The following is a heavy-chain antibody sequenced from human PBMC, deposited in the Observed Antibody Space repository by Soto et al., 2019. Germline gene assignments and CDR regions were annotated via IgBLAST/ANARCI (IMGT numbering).Heavy chain of an antibody. J-gene: IGHJ4*02. D-gene: IGHD2-15*01. CDR3: ARVPVVVVAAILDY. CDR1: GYTFTSYA. CDR2: INAGNGNT. V-gene: IGHV1-3*01. Sequence: GASVKVSCEASGYTFTSYAMHCVRQAPGQRLEWMGWINAGNGNTKYSQKFQGRVTITRDTSASTAYMELSSLRSEDTAVYYCARVPVVVVAAILDYWGQGTLVTVSS.